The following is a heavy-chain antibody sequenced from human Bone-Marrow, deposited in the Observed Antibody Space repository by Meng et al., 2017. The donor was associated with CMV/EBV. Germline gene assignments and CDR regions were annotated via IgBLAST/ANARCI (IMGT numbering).Heavy chain of an antibody. J-gene: IGHJ4*02. CDR3: ARDPWCTL. CDR2: IYSGGST. CDR1: GFTISSNY. Sequence: GGSLRLSCAASGFTISSNYMSWVRQSPGKGLEWVSVIYSGGSTDYADSVRGRFTISRDNSKNTLYLQMNSLRVEDTAVYYCARDPWCTLWGQGTLVTVSS. D-gene: IGHD2-8*01. V-gene: IGHV3-53*01.